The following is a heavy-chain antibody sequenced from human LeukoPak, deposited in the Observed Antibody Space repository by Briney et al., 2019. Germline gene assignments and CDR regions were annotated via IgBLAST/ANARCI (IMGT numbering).Heavy chain of an antibody. CDR3: ARTIRDGDNQTFDQ. CDR2: IYPGGSET. CDR1: GYSFTSYW. Sequence: GESLKISCKGLGYSFTSYWNAWVRQRPGKGLEWMGIIYPGGSETRYDPSFQGQVTISADRSTSTAYLQWSSLGASDTAMYYCARTIRDGDNQTFDQWGQGTLVTVSS. V-gene: IGHV5-51*01. J-gene: IGHJ4*02. D-gene: IGHD5-24*01.